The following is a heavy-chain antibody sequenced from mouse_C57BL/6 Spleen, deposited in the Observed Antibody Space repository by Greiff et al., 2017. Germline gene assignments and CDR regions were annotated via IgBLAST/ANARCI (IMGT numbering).Heavy chain of an antibody. CDR2: IYPRSGNT. V-gene: IGHV1-81*01. CDR3: ARKGDYEGEFAY. Sequence: QVHVKQSGAELARPGASVKLSCKASGYTFTSYGISWVKQRTGQGLEWIGEIYPRSGNTYYNEKFKGKATLTADKSSSTAYMELRSLTSEDSAVYFCARKGDYEGEFAYWGQGTLVTVSA. D-gene: IGHD2-4*01. J-gene: IGHJ3*01. CDR1: GYTFTSYG.